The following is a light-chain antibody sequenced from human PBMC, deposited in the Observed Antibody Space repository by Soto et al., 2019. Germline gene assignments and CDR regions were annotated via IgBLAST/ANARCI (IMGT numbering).Light chain of an antibody. J-gene: IGKJ5*01. CDR3: QQYGSTPLIT. Sequence: IVWTQTPGTLSLSPGERATLSCRASQSVSSSYLAWYQQKPGQAPRLLIYGASSRATGIPDRFSGSGSGTDFTLTISRLEPEDFAVYYCQQYGSTPLITFGQGTRLEIK. V-gene: IGKV3-20*01. CDR2: GAS. CDR1: QSVSSSY.